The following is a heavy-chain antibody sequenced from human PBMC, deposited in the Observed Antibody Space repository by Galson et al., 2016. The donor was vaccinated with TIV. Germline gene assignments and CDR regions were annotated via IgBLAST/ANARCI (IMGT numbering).Heavy chain of an antibody. CDR2: IKKDGSEK. CDR1: LFTFSSSW. J-gene: IGHJ4*02. Sequence: LRLSCAASLFTFSSSWMSWVRQAPGKGPEWVANIKKDGSEKNYVDSVKGRFTISRDNAKNSLYLQMSSLRVEDTAIYFCTRELGLTSGDFDSWGQGTLVTVSS. CDR3: TRELGLTSGDFDS. V-gene: IGHV3-7*01. D-gene: IGHD2-15*01.